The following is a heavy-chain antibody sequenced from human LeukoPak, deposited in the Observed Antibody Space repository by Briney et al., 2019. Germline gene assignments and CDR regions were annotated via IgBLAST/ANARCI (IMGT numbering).Heavy chain of an antibody. CDR3: ARLDSSGYYYNGAFDI. J-gene: IGHJ3*02. Sequence: GESLKISCKGSGYSLTSYWIGWVRQMPGKGLEWMGIIYPGDSDTRYSPSFQGQVTISADKSISTAYLQWSSLKASDTTMYYCARLDSSGYYYNGAFDIWGQGTMVTVSS. D-gene: IGHD3-22*01. CDR2: IYPGDSDT. CDR1: GYSLTSYW. V-gene: IGHV5-51*01.